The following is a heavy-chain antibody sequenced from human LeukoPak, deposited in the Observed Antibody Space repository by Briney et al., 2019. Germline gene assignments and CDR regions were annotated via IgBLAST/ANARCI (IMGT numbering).Heavy chain of an antibody. D-gene: IGHD3-10*01. J-gene: IGHJ4*02. CDR3: ARGRRGSGSYYPGY. V-gene: IGHV4-34*01. Sequence: PSETLSLTCAVYGGSFSGYYWGWIRQPPGKGLEWIGEINHSGSTNYNPSLKSRVTISVDTSKNQFSLKLSSVTAADTAVYYCARGRRGSGSYYPGYWGQGTLVTVSS. CDR1: GGSFSGYY. CDR2: INHSGST.